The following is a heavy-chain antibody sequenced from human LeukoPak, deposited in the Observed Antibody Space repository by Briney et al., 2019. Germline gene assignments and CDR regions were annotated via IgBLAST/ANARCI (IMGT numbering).Heavy chain of an antibody. CDR2: IYSGGST. CDR1: GFTVSSNY. CDR3: AKVDGQWPYGDRTNWFDP. J-gene: IGHJ5*02. V-gene: IGHV3-53*01. D-gene: IGHD6-19*01. Sequence: GGSLRLSCAASGFTVSSNYMSWVRQAPGKGLEWVSVIYSGGSTYYADSVKGRFTISRDNSKNTLYLQMNSLRAEDTAVYYCAKVDGQWPYGDRTNWFDPWGQGTLVTVSS.